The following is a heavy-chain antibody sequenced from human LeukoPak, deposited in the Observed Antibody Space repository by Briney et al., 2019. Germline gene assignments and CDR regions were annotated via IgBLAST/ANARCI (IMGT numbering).Heavy chain of an antibody. CDR1: GFTFSNYW. J-gene: IGHJ4*02. V-gene: IGHV3-7*01. CDR2: IKQDGSEK. CDR3: ARDGSSWYQYYFDY. Sequence: PGGSLRLSCAASGFTFSNYWMSWVRQAPGKGLEWVAHIKQDGSEKYYVDSVKGRFTISRDNAKNSLYLQMNSLRAEDTAVYYCARDGSSWYQYYFDYWGQGTLVTVSS. D-gene: IGHD6-13*01.